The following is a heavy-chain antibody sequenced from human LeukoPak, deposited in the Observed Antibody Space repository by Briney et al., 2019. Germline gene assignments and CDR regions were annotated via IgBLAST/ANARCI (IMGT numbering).Heavy chain of an antibody. CDR2: ISYDGSNK. V-gene: IGHV3-30*18. D-gene: IGHD6-19*01. J-gene: IGHJ2*01. CDR1: GFTFSSYG. Sequence: GGSLRLSCAASGFTFSSYGMHWVRQAPGKGLEWVAIISYDGSNKYYADSVQGRFTISRDNSKNTLYLQMNSLRAEDAAVYYCAKDLGGGSGCYDLWGRGTLVTVSS. CDR3: AKDLGGGSGCYDL.